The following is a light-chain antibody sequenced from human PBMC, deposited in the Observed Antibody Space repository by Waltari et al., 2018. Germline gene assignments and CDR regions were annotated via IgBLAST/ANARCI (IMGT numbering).Light chain of an antibody. V-gene: IGLV1-40*01. J-gene: IGLJ3*02. CDR2: CNH. CDR1: GSNIGAGFD. CDR3: QSYDSSLTGSWV. Sequence: QSVLTQPPSVSGAPGQRVTISCTGSGSNIGAGFDVHWYQQLPGTAPKLLFYCNHSRPSGVPDRFSASKSGTSASLAITGLQAEDEADYYCQSYDSSLTGSWVFGGGTKLTVL.